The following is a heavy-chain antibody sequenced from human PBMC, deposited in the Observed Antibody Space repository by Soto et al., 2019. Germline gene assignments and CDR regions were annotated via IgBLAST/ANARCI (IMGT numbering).Heavy chain of an antibody. D-gene: IGHD3-10*01. J-gene: IGHJ6*02. V-gene: IGHV4-4*02. Sequence: QVQLQESGPRLVKPSGTLSLTCSVSGGSISTNEWWTWARQSPGKTLEWIGDIYHGETTYNPALKSRVTISTDKSEKQFYLRLISATAADTAIYYCARARTDGEGFDFYYGLDVWGQGATVTVSS. CDR3: ARARTDGEGFDFYYGLDV. CDR2: IYHGET. CDR1: GGSISTNEW.